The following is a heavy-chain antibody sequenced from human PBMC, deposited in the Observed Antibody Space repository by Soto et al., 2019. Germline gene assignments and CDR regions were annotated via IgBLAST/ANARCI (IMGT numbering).Heavy chain of an antibody. CDR2: MNPNSGNT. D-gene: IGHD6-6*01. Sequence: ASVKVSCKASGYTFTSYDINWVRQATGQGLEWMGWMNPNSGNTGYAQKFQGRVTMTRNTSISTAYMELSSLRSEDTAVYYCARVKAARPKSNSWRDPRAGVLWDNWFDPWGQGTLVTVSS. CDR3: ARVKAARPKSNSWRDPRAGVLWDNWFDP. CDR1: GYTFTSYD. V-gene: IGHV1-8*01. J-gene: IGHJ5*02.